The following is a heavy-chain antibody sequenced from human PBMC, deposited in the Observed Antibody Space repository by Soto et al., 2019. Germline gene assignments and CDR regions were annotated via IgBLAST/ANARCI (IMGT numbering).Heavy chain of an antibody. J-gene: IGHJ4*02. CDR3: ARYTYGSGSYYNPYFDY. CDR2: ISAYNGNT. Sequence: ASVKVSCKASGYTFTSYGISWVRQAPGQGLEWMGWISAYNGNTNYAQKLQGRVTMTTDTSTSTAYMELRSLRSDDTAVYYCARYTYGSGSYYNPYFDYWGQGTLVTSPQ. D-gene: IGHD3-10*01. CDR1: GYTFTSYG. V-gene: IGHV1-18*01.